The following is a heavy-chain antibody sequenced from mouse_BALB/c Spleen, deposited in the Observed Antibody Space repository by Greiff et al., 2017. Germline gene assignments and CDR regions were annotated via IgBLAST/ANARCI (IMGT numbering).Heavy chain of an antibody. J-gene: IGHJ4*01. CDR2: IWAGGST. CDR3: ARDYDKNGYAMDD. D-gene: IGHD2-12*01. CDR1: GFSFTSYC. Sequence: QVQLKESGPGLVAPSQTLSITCTVSGFSFTSYCVHWVRQPPGKGLEWLGVIWAGGSTNYNSALMSSLSISKDNSKSQVFLKMNSLQTDDTAMYYCARDYDKNGYAMDDWGQGTSVTVSS. V-gene: IGHV2-9*02.